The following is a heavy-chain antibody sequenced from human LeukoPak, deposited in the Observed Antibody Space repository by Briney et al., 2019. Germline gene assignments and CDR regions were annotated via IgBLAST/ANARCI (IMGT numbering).Heavy chain of an antibody. CDR2: INHSGST. J-gene: IGHJ4*02. V-gene: IGHV4-34*01. CDR3: ASLYYYDSSGQRGYFDY. Sequence: SETLSLTCAVYGGSFSGYYWSWIRQPPGKGLEWIGEINHSGSTNYNPSLKSRVTISVDTSKNQFSLKLSPVTAADTAVYYCASLYYYDSSGQRGYFDYWGQGTLVTVSS. D-gene: IGHD3-22*01. CDR1: GGSFSGYY.